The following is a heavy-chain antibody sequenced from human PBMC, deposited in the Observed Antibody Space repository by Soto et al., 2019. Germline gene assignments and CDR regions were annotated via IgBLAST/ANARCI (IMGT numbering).Heavy chain of an antibody. V-gene: IGHV3-7*03. Sequence: GGSLRLSCAASSFAFSSYWLSWVRQAPGKGLEWVATIKQDGSENYYVDSVKGRFTISRDNAKNSLYLQMSSLRADDTAVYYCARDGPFITVAAPAFQYAMDVWGQGTTVTVAS. J-gene: IGHJ6*02. CDR3: ARDGPFITVAAPAFQYAMDV. CDR2: IKQDGSEN. CDR1: SFAFSSYW. D-gene: IGHD6-19*01.